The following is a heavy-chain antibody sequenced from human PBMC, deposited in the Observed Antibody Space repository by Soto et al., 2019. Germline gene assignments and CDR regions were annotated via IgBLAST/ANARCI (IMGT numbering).Heavy chain of an antibody. J-gene: IGHJ4*02. CDR3: GRGRSGQIVVDY. CDR2: IGPKSGAT. V-gene: IGHV1-2*02. Sequence: ASVKVSCKASGYTFTGHYIHWVRRAPEQGTEWMGEIGPKSGATRYAQRFQGRVTMTRDMSITTVYMELTNLSPDGTAVNNCGRGRSGQIVVDYWGQGTPVTVSS. D-gene: IGHD1-26*01. CDR1: GYTFTGHY.